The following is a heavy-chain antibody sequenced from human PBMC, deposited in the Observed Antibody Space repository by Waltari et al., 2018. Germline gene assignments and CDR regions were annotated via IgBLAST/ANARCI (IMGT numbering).Heavy chain of an antibody. CDR1: GDKFSTYW. CDR3: ARREHDYDYVGGSYRRVIDTFDI. V-gene: IGHV5-51*03. CDR2: IYVGDSET. J-gene: IGHJ3*02. Sequence: EVRLVQSGAEVKKPGEPLKISCKGSGDKFSTYWIGWVRQMPGKGLEWMGFIYVGDSETRYSPSFRGQVTMSADKSITTAYLQWSSLKASDTAMYYCARREHDYDYVGGSYRRVIDTFDIWGQGTRVTVSS. D-gene: IGHD3-16*02.